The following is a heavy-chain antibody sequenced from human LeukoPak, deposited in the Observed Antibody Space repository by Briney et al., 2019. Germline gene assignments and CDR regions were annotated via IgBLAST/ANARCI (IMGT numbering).Heavy chain of an antibody. J-gene: IGHJ4*02. CDR3: AKDLNSYGYVNAFDY. CDR1: GFPFSSYT. D-gene: IGHD5-18*01. Sequence: GGSLRLSCAASGFPFSSYTMSWVRQAPGKGLEWVSNIGGSGGSTYYAVSVKGRFTISRDNYKNTLYLQMNSLRAEDTAVYYCAKDLNSYGYVNAFDYWAREPWSPSPQ. CDR2: IGGSGGST. V-gene: IGHV3-23*01.